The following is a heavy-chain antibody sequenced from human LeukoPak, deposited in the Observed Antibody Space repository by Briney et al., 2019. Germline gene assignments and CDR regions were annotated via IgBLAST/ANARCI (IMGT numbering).Heavy chain of an antibody. J-gene: IGHJ4*02. CDR3: ARADYTTSKIIH. CDR1: EFTFSSYW. CDR2: INSDGSTT. Sequence: PGGSLRLSCAASEFTFSSYWMFWVRQAPGKGLLWVSRINSDGSTTNYADSVKGRFTISRDNAKNTLYLQMNSLRAEDTAVYYCARADYTTSKIIHWGQGTLVTVSS. D-gene: IGHD2-2*02. V-gene: IGHV3-74*01.